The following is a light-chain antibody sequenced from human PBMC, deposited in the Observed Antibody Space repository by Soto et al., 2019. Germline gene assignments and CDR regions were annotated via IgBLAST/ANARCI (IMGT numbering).Light chain of an antibody. J-gene: IGLJ2*01. CDR3: AAWDDSLSGVV. V-gene: IGLV1-47*01. Sequence: QSVLTQPPSASGTPGQRVTISCSGSSSNIGSNYVYWYQQLPGTAPKLLIYRNNQRPSGVPDRFSGSNSGTSASLAISGLRSEDEADYYCAAWDDSLSGVVFGGGTKVTVL. CDR2: RNN. CDR1: SSNIGSNY.